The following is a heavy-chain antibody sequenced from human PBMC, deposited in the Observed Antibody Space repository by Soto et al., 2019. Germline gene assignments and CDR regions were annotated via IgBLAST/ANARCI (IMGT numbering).Heavy chain of an antibody. D-gene: IGHD3-16*01. CDR1: GYTFTSYG. Sequence: QVQLVQSGAEVKKPGASVKVSCKASGYTFTSYGISWVRQAPGQGLEWMGWISAYNGNTNYAQKLQGRVTMTTDTPTDTADRELGSLSSDDTAVFYWGGPRGQFGFEPFDYGAQGTLVPVSS. CDR2: ISAYNGNT. J-gene: IGHJ4*02. V-gene: IGHV1-18*01. CDR3: GGPRGQFGFEPFDY.